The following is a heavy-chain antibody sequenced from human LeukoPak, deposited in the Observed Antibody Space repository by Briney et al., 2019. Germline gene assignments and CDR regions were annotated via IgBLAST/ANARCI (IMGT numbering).Heavy chain of an antibody. J-gene: IGHJ4*02. CDR3: AKDSIPSTAGPYYLDY. V-gene: IGHV3-30*02. D-gene: IGHD2-2*02. CDR1: GFTFSNYG. CDR2: MRYDGSYQ. Sequence: GGSLRLSRAASGFTFSNYGMYWVRQAPGKGLEWVTFMRYDGSYQYYEDSVRGRFTISRDTSKNTLYLQMSSLTPQDTAIYYCAKDSIPSTAGPYYLDYWGQGTLVSVSS.